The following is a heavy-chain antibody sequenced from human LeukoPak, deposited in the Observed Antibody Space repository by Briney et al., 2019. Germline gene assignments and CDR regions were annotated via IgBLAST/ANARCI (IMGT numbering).Heavy chain of an antibody. V-gene: IGHV3-53*01. CDR3: ARDQLDH. CDR2: AFVGGDT. Sequence: GSLRLSCVSAGLDVSGTYMSWIRQAPGKGLEWVSTAFVGGDTYYADSVEGRFTLSKDISTNTMYPQMDGLRPEDTAVYFCARDQLDHWGQGALVSVSP. CDR1: GLDVSGTY. J-gene: IGHJ5*02.